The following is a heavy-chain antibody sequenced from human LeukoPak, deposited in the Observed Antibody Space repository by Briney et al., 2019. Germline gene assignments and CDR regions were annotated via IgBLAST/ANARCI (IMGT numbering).Heavy chain of an antibody. Sequence: SETLSRTCTVSGGSISSYYWSWIRQPAWKRLEWIGRIYTSARTNYNPSLKSRVTMSVDPSKNQFSLKLSSVSAADTAVYYCARDWWAVAKLDAFDIWGQGTMVTVSS. CDR3: ARDWWAVAKLDAFDI. CDR2: IYTSART. CDR1: GGSISSYY. D-gene: IGHD6-19*01. V-gene: IGHV4-4*07. J-gene: IGHJ3*02.